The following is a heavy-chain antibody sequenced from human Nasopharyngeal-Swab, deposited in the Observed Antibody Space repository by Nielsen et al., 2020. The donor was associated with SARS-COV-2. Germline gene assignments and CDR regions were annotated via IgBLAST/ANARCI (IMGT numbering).Heavy chain of an antibody. J-gene: IGHJ6*02. CDR2: IYYSGST. D-gene: IGHD2-15*01. CDR3: ARGGVVPAAIRGYCSGGSCYSPLYYYGMDV. Sequence: SETLSLTCTVSGGSISSYYWSWIRQPPGKGLEWIGYIYYSGSTNYNPSLKRRVTISVDTSKNQFSLKLSSVTAADTAVYYCARGGVVPAAIRGYCSGGSCYSPLYYYGMDVWGQGTTVTVSS. V-gene: IGHV4-59*01. CDR1: GGSISSYY.